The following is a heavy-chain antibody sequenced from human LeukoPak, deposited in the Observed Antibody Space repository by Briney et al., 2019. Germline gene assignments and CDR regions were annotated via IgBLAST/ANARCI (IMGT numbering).Heavy chain of an antibody. J-gene: IGHJ4*02. CDR1: GGTFSSYA. D-gene: IGHD5-12*01. CDR3: ARDGYHLWDFDY. CDR2: IIPIFGTA. Sequence: GASVKVSCKASGGTFSSYAISWVRQAPGQGLEWMGGIIPIFGTANYAQKFQGRVTITADKSTSTAYMELSSLRSEDTAVYYCARDGYHLWDFDYWGQGTLVTVSS. V-gene: IGHV1-69*06.